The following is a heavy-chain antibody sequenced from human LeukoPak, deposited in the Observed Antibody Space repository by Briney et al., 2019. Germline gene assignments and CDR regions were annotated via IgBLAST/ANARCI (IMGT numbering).Heavy chain of an antibody. J-gene: IGHJ3*02. D-gene: IGHD6-13*01. V-gene: IGHV1-69*05. CDR3: ARGSIAAAGRGAFDI. CDR2: IIPIFGTA. CDR1: GGTFSSYA. Sequence: ASVKVSCKASGGTFSSYAISWVRQAPGQGLEWMGGIIPIFGTANYAQKFQGRVTITTDESTSTAYMELSSLRSEDTAVYYCARGSIAAAGRGAFDIWGQGTMVTVSS.